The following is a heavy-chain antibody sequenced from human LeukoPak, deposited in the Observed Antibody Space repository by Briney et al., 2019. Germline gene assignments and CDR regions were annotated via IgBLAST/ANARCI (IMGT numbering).Heavy chain of an antibody. Sequence: EPSETLSLTCTVSGGSIGSSTYYWAWLRQPPGKGLEWIGTIYYSGSTYYNPSLKSRVTISVDTSKNQFSLKLSSVTAADTAVYYCARRKGDIVATGGIDYWGQGTLVTVSS. V-gene: IGHV4-39*01. J-gene: IGHJ4*02. D-gene: IGHD5-12*01. CDR2: IYYSGST. CDR1: GGSIGSSTYY. CDR3: ARRKGDIVATGGIDY.